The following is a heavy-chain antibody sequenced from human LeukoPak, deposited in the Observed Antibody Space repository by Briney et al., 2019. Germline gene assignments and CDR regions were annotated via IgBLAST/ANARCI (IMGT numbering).Heavy chain of an antibody. D-gene: IGHD3-10*01. CDR2: IYYSGGT. J-gene: IGHJ4*02. Sequence: PSETLSLTCTVSGGSITSYSWSWIRQPPGKGLEWIGYIYYSGGTNYNPSLKSRVTISVDTSKNQFSLKLNSVTAADTAVYYCARDQTLRGFFDYWGQGTLVTVSS. CDR1: GGSITSYS. CDR3: ARDQTLRGFFDY. V-gene: IGHV4-59*01.